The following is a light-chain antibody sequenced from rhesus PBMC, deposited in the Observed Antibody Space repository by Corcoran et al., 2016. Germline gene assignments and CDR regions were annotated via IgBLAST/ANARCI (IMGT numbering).Light chain of an antibody. J-gene: IGKJ1*01. CDR3: QQHDNSPWT. CDR2: RAS. Sequence: DIQMTQSPSSLSASVGDRVTITCRASQDISNWLAWYQQKPGKAPKLLIFRASNLETGVPSRFSVSGSGTAFTLTISSLQLEDIATYYCQQHDNSPWTFGQGTKVEIK. CDR1: QDISNW. V-gene: IGKV1-69*01.